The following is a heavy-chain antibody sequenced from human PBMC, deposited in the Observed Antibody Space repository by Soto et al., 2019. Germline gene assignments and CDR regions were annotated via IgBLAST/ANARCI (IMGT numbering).Heavy chain of an antibody. CDR2: IASDGKDR. J-gene: IGHJ4*02. Sequence: GGSLRLSCAASGFTFSNYAIHWVRQAPGKGLEWVAVIASDGKDRRYADSVKGQFTISRDNSKNTVYLQMNSLRTEDTAVYYCAKDGAIAAADYFFDYWGQGSLVTVSS. V-gene: IGHV3-30*18. D-gene: IGHD6-13*01. CDR3: AKDGAIAAADYFFDY. CDR1: GFTFSNYA.